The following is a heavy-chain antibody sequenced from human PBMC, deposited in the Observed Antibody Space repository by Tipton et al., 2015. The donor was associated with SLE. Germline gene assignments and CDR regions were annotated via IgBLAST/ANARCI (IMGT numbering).Heavy chain of an antibody. CDR1: GDSINSGSYY. Sequence: TLSLICTVSGDSINSGSYYWSWIRQPAGKGLEWIGNIYTSETTNYNPSLKSRVTISVDTSKNQFSLKLSSVTAADTAVYYCASDGVWNPIWGQGTMVTVSS. V-gene: IGHV4-61*09. D-gene: IGHD1-1*01. CDR2: IYTSETT. CDR3: ASDGVWNPI. J-gene: IGHJ3*02.